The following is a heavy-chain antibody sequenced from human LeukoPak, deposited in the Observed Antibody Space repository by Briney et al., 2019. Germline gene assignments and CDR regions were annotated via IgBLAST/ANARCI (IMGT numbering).Heavy chain of an antibody. CDR1: GFTFGDYA. D-gene: IGHD3-22*01. CDR3: ARGISESYYYDSSGLDY. Sequence: GGSLRLSCTASGFTFGDYAMSWFRQAPGKGLVWVSRINSDGSSTTYADSVKGRFTISRDNAKNSLYLQMNSLRAEDTAVYYCARGISESYYYDSSGLDYWGQGTLVTVSS. CDR2: INSDGSST. J-gene: IGHJ4*02. V-gene: IGHV3-74*01.